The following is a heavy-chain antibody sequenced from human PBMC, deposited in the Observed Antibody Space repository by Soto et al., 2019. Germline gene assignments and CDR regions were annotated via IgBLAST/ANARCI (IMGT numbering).Heavy chain of an antibody. V-gene: IGHV1-2*04. CDR1: GYTFTGYY. D-gene: IGHD6-19*01. J-gene: IGHJ6*02. Sequence: ASVKVSCKASGYTFTGYYMHWVRQAPGQGLEWMGWINPNSGGTNYAQKFQGWVTMTRDTSISTAYMELSRLRSDDTAVYYCARAGVPVAGMDVWGQGTTVTVSS. CDR2: INPNSGGT. CDR3: ARAGVPVAGMDV.